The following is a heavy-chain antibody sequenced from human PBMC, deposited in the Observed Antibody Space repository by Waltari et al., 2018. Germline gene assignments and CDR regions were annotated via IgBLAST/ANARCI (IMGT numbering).Heavy chain of an antibody. D-gene: IGHD1-26*01. J-gene: IGHJ4*02. CDR1: GFTFSDHY. V-gene: IGHV3-72*01. CDR3: SSRHSGSSDY. Sequence: EVQLVESGGGLVQPGGSLRLSCAISGFTFSDHYIDWVRQAPGKGLEWGGRSRNKAQGYITEYAASVKGRFIISRDDSKNSLYLQMDSLKTEDTAMYYCSSRHSGSSDYWGQGTLVTVSS. CDR2: SRNKAQGYIT.